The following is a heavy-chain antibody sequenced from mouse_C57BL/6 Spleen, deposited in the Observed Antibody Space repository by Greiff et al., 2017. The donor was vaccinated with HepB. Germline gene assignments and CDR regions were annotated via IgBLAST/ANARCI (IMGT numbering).Heavy chain of an antibody. CDR3: ARRYYYGSSYGDWFAY. CDR1: GYTFTDYN. D-gene: IGHD1-1*01. J-gene: IGHJ3*01. CDR2: INPNNGGT. Sequence: EVQLQQSGPELVKPGASVKIPCKASGYTFTDYNMDWVKQSHGKSLEWIGDINPNNGGTIYNQKFKGKATLTVDKSSSTAYMELRSLTSEDTAVYYCARRYYYGSSYGDWFAYWGQGTLVTVSA. V-gene: IGHV1-18*01.